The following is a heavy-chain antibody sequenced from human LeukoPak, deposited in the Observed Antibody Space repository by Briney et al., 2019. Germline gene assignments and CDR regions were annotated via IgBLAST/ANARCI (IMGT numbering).Heavy chain of an antibody. Sequence: GGSLRLSCAASGFTFSSYWMHWVRQAPGEGLVWVSRIKSDGSVTWYADSVKGRFTISRDNAKNMLYLQMNSLRDEDTAVYFCARDHDAVGTTIDHWGQGTLDTVSS. CDR3: ARDHDAVGTTIDH. V-gene: IGHV3-74*01. J-gene: IGHJ4*02. D-gene: IGHD1-14*01. CDR2: IKSDGSVT. CDR1: GFTFSSYW.